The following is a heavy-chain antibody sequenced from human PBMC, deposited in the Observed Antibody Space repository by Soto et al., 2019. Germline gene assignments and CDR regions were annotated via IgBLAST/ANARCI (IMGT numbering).Heavy chain of an antibody. D-gene: IGHD4-4*01. CDR1: GFAFSSYA. Sequence: EVQLLESGGGLVQPGGSLRLSCAASGFAFSSYAMSWVRQAPGKGLEWVSAISGSGGSTYYADSVKGRFTIARDNSKNTLYLQMNGLRAEDTAVYYCARDSADYSTYGSAFDIWGQGTMVTVSS. J-gene: IGHJ3*02. CDR2: ISGSGGST. CDR3: ARDSADYSTYGSAFDI. V-gene: IGHV3-23*01.